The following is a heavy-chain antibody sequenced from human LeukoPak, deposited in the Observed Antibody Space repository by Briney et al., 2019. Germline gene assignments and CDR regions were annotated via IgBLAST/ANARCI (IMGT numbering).Heavy chain of an antibody. Sequence: PGGSLRLSCAASGFTFSSYWMSWVRQAPGKGLEWVANIKQDGSEKYYVDSVKGRFTISRDNSKNTLYLQMNSLRVEDTAVYYCARDGDDTSGYFSPFDYWGQGTLVTVSS. D-gene: IGHD3-22*01. CDR2: IKQDGSEK. CDR1: GFTFSSYW. CDR3: ARDGDDTSGYFSPFDY. V-gene: IGHV3-7*03. J-gene: IGHJ4*02.